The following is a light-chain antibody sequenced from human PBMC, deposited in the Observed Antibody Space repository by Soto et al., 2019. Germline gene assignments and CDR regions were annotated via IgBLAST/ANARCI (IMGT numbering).Light chain of an antibody. J-gene: IGKJ4*01. CDR1: QSVNSRY. CDR3: QHYDIAPLS. V-gene: IGKV3-20*01. CDR2: GAS. Sequence: VLTQSPDTLSLSPGERAILSCRASQSVNSRYLAWDQQKHGQAPRLLISGASSRDTGMPDRICSSGSGTYFTLIINRLEAEDLAVNYCQHYDIAPLSFGGGTKVEI.